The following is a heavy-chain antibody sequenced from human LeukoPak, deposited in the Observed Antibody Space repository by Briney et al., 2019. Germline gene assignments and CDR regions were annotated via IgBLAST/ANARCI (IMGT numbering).Heavy chain of an antibody. CDR2: INYGGTT. J-gene: IGHJ4*02. V-gene: IGHV4-39*07. Sequence: SETLSLTCTVSGGSISNSNYYWSWIRQPPGKELEWIASINYGGTTYYNPSLKSRVTISVDTSKNQFSLKLSSVTAADTAVYYCARASIAAAGTAMGVWGQGTLVTVSS. CDR3: ARASIAAAGTAMGV. CDR1: GGSISNSNYY. D-gene: IGHD6-13*01.